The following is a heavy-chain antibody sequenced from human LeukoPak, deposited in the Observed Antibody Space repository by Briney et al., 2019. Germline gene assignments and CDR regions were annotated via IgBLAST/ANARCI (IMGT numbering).Heavy chain of an antibody. CDR2: ISSFSGTI. CDR3: AKPAGVGATGKGYFDY. Sequence: GGSLRLSCVASGITFSSYSMNWVRQAPGKGLEWVSYISSFSGTINYADSVKGRFTISRDNSKNTLYLQMNSLRAEDTAVYYCAKPAGVGATGKGYFDYWGQGTLVTVSS. D-gene: IGHD1-26*01. V-gene: IGHV3-48*01. J-gene: IGHJ4*02. CDR1: GITFSSYS.